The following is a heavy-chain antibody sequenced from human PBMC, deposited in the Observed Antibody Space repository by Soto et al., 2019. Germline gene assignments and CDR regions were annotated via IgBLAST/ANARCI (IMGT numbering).Heavy chain of an antibody. J-gene: IGHJ6*02. CDR2: IIPIFGTT. V-gene: IGHV1-69*01. CDR3: ATGLRTGNYGMDV. D-gene: IGHD3-10*01. CDR1: GGTFSNDA. Sequence: QEQLVQAGAEVKKPGSSVRISCRASGGTFSNDAVSWVRQAPGQGLQWMGGIIPIFGTTHYAQKFQGRVTITAYESTATAYMEPRSVTSEDTAVYYCATGLRTGNYGMDVWGQGTAVTVSS.